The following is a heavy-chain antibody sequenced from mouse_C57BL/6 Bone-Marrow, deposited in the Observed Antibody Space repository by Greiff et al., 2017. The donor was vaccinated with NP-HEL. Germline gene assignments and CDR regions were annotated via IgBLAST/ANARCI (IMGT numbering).Heavy chain of an antibody. Sequence: VQLQQSGAELARPGASVKLSCKASGYTFTSYGISWVKQRTGQGLEWIGEIYPRSGNTYYNEKFKGKATLTADKSSSTAYMELRGLTSEDSAVYFCARGRLRRGMDYWGQGTSVTVSS. CDR3: ARGRLRRGMDY. CDR2: IYPRSGNT. D-gene: IGHD2-4*01. CDR1: GYTFTSYG. J-gene: IGHJ4*01. V-gene: IGHV1-81*01.